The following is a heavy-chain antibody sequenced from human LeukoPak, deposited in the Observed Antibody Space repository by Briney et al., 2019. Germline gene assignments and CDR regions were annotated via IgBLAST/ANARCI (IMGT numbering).Heavy chain of an antibody. Sequence: GGSLRLSCAASGFTFSSYGIHWVRQAPGKGLEWMAVISNDGSKKYYADSVKGRFTISRDNSKNTLYLQMNSLRAEDTAIYYCAEEIYFGSGSYPDYWGQGTLVTVSS. CDR1: GFTFSSYG. CDR3: AEEIYFGSGSYPDY. CDR2: ISNDGSKK. J-gene: IGHJ4*02. D-gene: IGHD3-10*01. V-gene: IGHV3-30*18.